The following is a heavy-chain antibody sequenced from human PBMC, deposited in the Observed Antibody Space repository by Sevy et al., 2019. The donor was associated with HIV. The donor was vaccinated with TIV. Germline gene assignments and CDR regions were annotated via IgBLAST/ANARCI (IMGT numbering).Heavy chain of an antibody. CDR3: ARDSTIKYYDSSGYHYRYFQH. Sequence: GSLRLSCAASGFTFGSYWMSWVRQAPGKGLEWVANIKHDGSEKYYVDSVKGRFTISRDNAKNSLYLQMNSLRAEDTAVYYCARDSTIKYYDSSGYHYRYFQHWGQGTLVTVSS. CDR1: GFTFGSYW. V-gene: IGHV3-7*01. D-gene: IGHD3-22*01. CDR2: IKHDGSEK. J-gene: IGHJ1*01.